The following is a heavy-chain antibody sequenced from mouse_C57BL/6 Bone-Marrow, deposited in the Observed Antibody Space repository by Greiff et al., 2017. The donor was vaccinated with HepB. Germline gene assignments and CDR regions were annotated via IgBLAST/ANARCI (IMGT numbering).Heavy chain of an antibody. Sequence: EVMLVESGGGLVKPGGSLKLSCAASGFTFSSYTMSWVRQTPEKRLEWVGTISGGGGNTYYPDSVKGRFTISRDNAKNTLYLQMSSLRSEDTALYYCGRLRDGYYVAGFAYWGQGTLVTVSA. V-gene: IGHV5-9*01. CDR3: GRLRDGYYVAGFAY. CDR1: GFTFSSYT. CDR2: ISGGGGNT. J-gene: IGHJ3*01. D-gene: IGHD2-3*01.